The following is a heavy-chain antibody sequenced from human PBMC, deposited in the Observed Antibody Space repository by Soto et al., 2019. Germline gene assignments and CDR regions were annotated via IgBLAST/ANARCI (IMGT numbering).Heavy chain of an antibody. CDR2: MNPNSGNT. J-gene: IGHJ4*02. CDR1: GYTFTSYD. V-gene: IGHV1-8*01. Sequence: ASVKVSCKASGYTFTSYDINWVRQATGQGLEWMGWMNPNSGNTGYAQKFQGRVTMTRNTSISTAYMELSSLRSEDTAVYYCARGSYWERRYFDWFLSNPPDYWGQGTLVTVSS. CDR3: ARGSYWERRYFDWFLSNPPDY. D-gene: IGHD3-9*01.